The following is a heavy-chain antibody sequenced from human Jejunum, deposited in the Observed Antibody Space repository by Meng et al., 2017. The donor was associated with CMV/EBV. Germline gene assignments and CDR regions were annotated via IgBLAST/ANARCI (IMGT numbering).Heavy chain of an antibody. J-gene: IGHJ2*01. Sequence: GGSIRSHYWSWLRQPPGKGLEWIGYIYDSGSTKYNPSLKSRVTISVDTSKNHFSLKLSSVTAADTAVFYCARGLGILRNGYWYFDLWGRGALVTVSS. CDR3: ARGLGILRNGYWYFDL. D-gene: IGHD4-17*01. CDR2: IYDSGST. CDR1: GGSIRSHY. V-gene: IGHV4-59*11.